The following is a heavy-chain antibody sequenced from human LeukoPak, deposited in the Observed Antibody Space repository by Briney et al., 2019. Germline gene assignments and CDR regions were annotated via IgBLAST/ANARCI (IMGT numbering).Heavy chain of an antibody. V-gene: IGHV1-2*02. CDR1: GYTFTGYY. Sequence: GASVKVSCKASGYTFTGYYMHWVRQAPGQGLEWMGWINPNSGGTNYAQKFQGRVTMTRDTSISTAYMELSRLRSDDTAVYYCAREREGSSSVLPPNWFDPWGQGTLVTVSS. J-gene: IGHJ5*02. D-gene: IGHD6-6*01. CDR3: AREREGSSSVLPPNWFDP. CDR2: INPNSGGT.